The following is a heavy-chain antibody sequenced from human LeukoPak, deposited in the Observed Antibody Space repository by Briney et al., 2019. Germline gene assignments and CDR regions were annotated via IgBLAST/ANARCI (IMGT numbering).Heavy chain of an antibody. J-gene: IGHJ6*03. V-gene: IGHV4-59*01. D-gene: IGHD4-11*01. CDR2: VDHTGST. Sequence: PSETLSLTCTVSGGSISSYYWSWIRQPPGKGLEWIGYVDHTGSTKFNPSLNGRVSISRDTSNNFFSLRLRSVTAADTAVYFCARGRVSSSTWYSTYYYFFYMDFWGKGTTVTVS. CDR3: ARGRVSSSTWYSTYYYFFYMDF. CDR1: GGSISSYY.